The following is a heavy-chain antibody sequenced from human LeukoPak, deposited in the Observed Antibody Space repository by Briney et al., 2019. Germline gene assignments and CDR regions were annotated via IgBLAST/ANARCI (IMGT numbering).Heavy chain of an antibody. CDR1: GYTLTELS. Sequence: ASVKVSCKVSGYTLTELSMHWVRQAPGKGLEWMGGFDPEDGETIYAQKFQGRVTMTEDTSTDTAYMELSSLRSEDTAVYYCATDRPGRIAAYLRTFDYWGQGTLVTVSS. CDR3: ATDRPGRIAAYLRTFDY. V-gene: IGHV1-24*01. J-gene: IGHJ4*02. CDR2: FDPEDGET. D-gene: IGHD6-13*01.